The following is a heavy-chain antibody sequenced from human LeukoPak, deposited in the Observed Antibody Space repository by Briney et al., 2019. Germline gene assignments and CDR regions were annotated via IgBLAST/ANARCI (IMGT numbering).Heavy chain of an antibody. J-gene: IGHJ6*03. D-gene: IGHD3-9*01. CDR1: GGSIRDNNYY. Sequence: SETLSLTCTVSGGSIRDNNYYWGWIRQPPGKGLEWIGGIFHSGRTFYNPSLRSRVSMSVDTSKKQIALTVSSVTAAGTAVYYCARLLSYDILTDNYYKYYMDVWGKGATVTVSS. CDR3: ARLLSYDILTDNYYKYYMDV. V-gene: IGHV4-39*01. CDR2: IFHSGRT.